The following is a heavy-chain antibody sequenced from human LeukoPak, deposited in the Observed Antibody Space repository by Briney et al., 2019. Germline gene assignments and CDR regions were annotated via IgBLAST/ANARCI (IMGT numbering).Heavy chain of an antibody. CDR3: ARDSPAF. CDR1: GFTFSSYA. Sequence: GGSLRLSCAASGFTFSSYAMHWVRQAPGKGLEGVAVISYDGSNKYYADSVKGRFTISRDNSKNTLYLQMNSLRAEDTAVYYCARDSPAFWGQGTLVTVSS. CDR2: ISYDGSNK. J-gene: IGHJ4*02. V-gene: IGHV3-30*04.